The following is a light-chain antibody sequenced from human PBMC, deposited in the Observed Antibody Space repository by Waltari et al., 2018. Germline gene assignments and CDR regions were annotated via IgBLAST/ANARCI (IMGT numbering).Light chain of an antibody. Sequence: WYQQYPGKVPLHLIYDVSDRPSGVSSLFSGSKSGNTASLTISGLQADDEADYCCNSYTSSSSWVFGGGTKLTVL. CDR2: DVS. V-gene: IGLV2-14*04. J-gene: IGLJ3*02. CDR3: NSYTSSSSWV.